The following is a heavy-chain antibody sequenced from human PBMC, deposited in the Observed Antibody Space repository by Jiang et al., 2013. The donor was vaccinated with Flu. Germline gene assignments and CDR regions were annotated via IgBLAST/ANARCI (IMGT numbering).Heavy chain of an antibody. V-gene: IGHV3-48*03. J-gene: IGHJ3*02. CDR3: ARPHVVVTGRGRGGVGMSFDI. Sequence: VQLVESGGGLVQPGGSLRLSCAASGFTLSSYEMNWVRQAPGKGLEWVSYISSSGSTIYYADSVKGRFTISRDNAKNSLYLQMNSLRAEDTAAYYCARPHVVVTGRGRGGVGMSFDIVGQGTSGHRLF. CDR2: ISSSGSTI. D-gene: IGHD2-21*02. CDR1: GFTLSSYE.